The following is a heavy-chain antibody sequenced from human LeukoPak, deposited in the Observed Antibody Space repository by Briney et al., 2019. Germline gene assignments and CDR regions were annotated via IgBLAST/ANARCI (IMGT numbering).Heavy chain of an antibody. D-gene: IGHD2-2*02. J-gene: IGHJ4*02. Sequence: ASVKVSCKASGYAFTSYGISWVRQAPGQGLEWMGGIIPIFGTANYAQKFQGRVTITADESTSTAYMELSSLRSEDTAVYYCATCARNFYCYRFDYWGQGTLVTVSS. CDR1: GYAFTSYG. CDR3: ATCARNFYCYRFDY. CDR2: IIPIFGTA. V-gene: IGHV1-69*13.